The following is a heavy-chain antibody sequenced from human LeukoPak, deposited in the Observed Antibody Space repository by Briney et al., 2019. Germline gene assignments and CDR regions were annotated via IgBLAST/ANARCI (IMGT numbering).Heavy chain of an antibody. CDR3: ARDYYTSGSH. J-gene: IGHJ4*02. V-gene: IGHV3-7*01. CDR2: INQAGSDK. CDR1: GFTFSSSW. D-gene: IGHD3-10*01. Sequence: PGGSLRLSCAAPGFTFSSSWMAWVRQTPGKGLEWVANINQAGSDKNYVDSVKGQFTISRDNGKNSLYLQMNSLRAEDTALYYCARDYYTSGSHWGQGTLVIVSS.